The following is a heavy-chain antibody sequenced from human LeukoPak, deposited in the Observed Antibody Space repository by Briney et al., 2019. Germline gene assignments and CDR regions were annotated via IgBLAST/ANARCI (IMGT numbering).Heavy chain of an antibody. V-gene: IGHV4-39*01. D-gene: IGHD6-13*01. CDR2: IFHSATSYYSGTS. J-gene: IGHJ5*02. CDR3: ARQECSTWEYNWVDP. Sequence: SETLSLTGTVSGGSISSSDSSWGWLRQPPGKGLEWIGTIFHSATSYYSGTSYFNASLKSRVTISVDTPKNQFSLKMKSVTAADTAVYYCARQECSTWEYNWVDPWGQGTLVTVSS. CDR1: GGSISSSDSS.